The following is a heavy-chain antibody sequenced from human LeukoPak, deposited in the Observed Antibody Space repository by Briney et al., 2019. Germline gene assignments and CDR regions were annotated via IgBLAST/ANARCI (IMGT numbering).Heavy chain of an antibody. V-gene: IGHV4-59*01. CDR1: GGSISSYY. CDR3: ARVEMATITIDY. J-gene: IGHJ4*02. D-gene: IGHD5-24*01. CDR2: IYYSGST. Sequence: SETLSLTXTVSGGSISSYYWSWIRQPPGKGLEWIGYIYYSGSTNYNPSLKSRVTISADTSKNQFSLKLSSVTAADTAVYYCARVEMATITIDYWGQGTLVTVSS.